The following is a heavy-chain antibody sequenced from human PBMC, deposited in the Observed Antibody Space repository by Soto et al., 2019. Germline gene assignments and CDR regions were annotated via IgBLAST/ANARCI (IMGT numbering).Heavy chain of an antibody. CDR2: IIPIFGTP. CDR3: ARDPDYGGNSGLGLVDY. D-gene: IGHD4-17*01. V-gene: IGHV1-69*06. Sequence: QVQLVQSGAEVKKPGSSVKVSCKASRGTFSSYAISWVRQAPGQGLEWMGGIIPIFGTPNYAQKFQGRVTITADISTSTAYMELSSLRSEDTAVYYCARDPDYGGNSGLGLVDYWGQGTLVTVSS. J-gene: IGHJ4*02. CDR1: RGTFSSYA.